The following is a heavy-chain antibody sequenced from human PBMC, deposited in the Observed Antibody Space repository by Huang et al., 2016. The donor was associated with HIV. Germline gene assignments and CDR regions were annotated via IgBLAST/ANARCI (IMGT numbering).Heavy chain of an antibody. J-gene: IGHJ4*02. CDR1: GFPFSAYS. D-gene: IGHD2-21*01. Sequence: EVQLVESGGGLVQTGGSLRLSCAASGFPFSAYSMNWIRQSPGKVLQVVSSSTSGSSSLTYADSLKGRFTVSRDNAKNALFLQMNSLRAEDTAVYYCARDGGGNDFDYWGQGTLVSVSS. CDR2: STSGSSSL. V-gene: IGHV3-21*02. CDR3: ARDGGGNDFDY.